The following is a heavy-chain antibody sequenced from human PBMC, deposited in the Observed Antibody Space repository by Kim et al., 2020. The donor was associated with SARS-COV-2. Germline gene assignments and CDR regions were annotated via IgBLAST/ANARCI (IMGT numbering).Heavy chain of an antibody. V-gene: IGHV3-30*03. Sequence: GGSLRLSCAAPGFTFSMDGMHWVRQAPGKGLEWVAVVSFDAQNKYYADSVKGRFTISRDNTKNTLYLQMNRLRVEDTAVYYCGTDKGDSSGWYPDSWGQGALVTVSS. CDR3: GTDKGDSSGWYPDS. CDR1: GFTFSMDG. CDR2: VSFDAQNK. J-gene: IGHJ4*02. D-gene: IGHD6-19*01.